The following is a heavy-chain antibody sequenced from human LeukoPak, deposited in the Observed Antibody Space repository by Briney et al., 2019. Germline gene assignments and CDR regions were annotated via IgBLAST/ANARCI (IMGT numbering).Heavy chain of an antibody. D-gene: IGHD3-9*01. Sequence: GESLKISCKASGYIFTSYWIGWVRQMPGKGLEWMGIIYPGGADIRYSPSFQGQVTISTDKSISTAYLQWSSLKASDTAMYYCARQHYDIKNGFDPWGQGTLVTVSS. CDR2: IYPGGADI. V-gene: IGHV5-51*01. CDR3: ARQHYDIKNGFDP. CDR1: GYIFTSYW. J-gene: IGHJ5*02.